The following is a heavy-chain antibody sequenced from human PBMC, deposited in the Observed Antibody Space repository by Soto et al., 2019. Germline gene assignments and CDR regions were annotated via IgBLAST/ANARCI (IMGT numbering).Heavy chain of an antibody. V-gene: IGHV4-4*02. CDR1: GGSISSSNW. CDR2: IYHSGST. D-gene: IGHD6-19*01. J-gene: IGHJ4*02. Sequence: QVQLQESGPGLVKPSGTLSLTCAVSGGSISSSNWWSWVRQPPGKGLEWIGEIYHSGSTNYNPSRKSRLDISVHKSKTQFSLTLSSVTAADTAVYSCARIAVAGTRIDYWGQGTLVTVSS. CDR3: ARIAVAGTRIDY.